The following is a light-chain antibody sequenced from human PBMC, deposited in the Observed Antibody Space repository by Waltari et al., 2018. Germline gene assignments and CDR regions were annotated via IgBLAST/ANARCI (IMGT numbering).Light chain of an antibody. Sequence: QSALTQPAPVPGSPGQSITISCTGTSRDVGGYNYVPWYQQHPGKAPKIMIYEVSNRPSGVSNRFSGSKSGNTASLTISGLQAEDEADYYCSSYTSSSTYVFGTGTKVTVL. J-gene: IGLJ1*01. CDR2: EVS. CDR1: SRDVGGYNY. V-gene: IGLV2-14*01. CDR3: SSYTSSSTYV.